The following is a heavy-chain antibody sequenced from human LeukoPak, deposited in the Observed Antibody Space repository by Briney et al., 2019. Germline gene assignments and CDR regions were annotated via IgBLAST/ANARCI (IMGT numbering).Heavy chain of an antibody. V-gene: IGHV4-38-2*01. CDR3: ARALTPESAFGY. J-gene: IGHJ4*02. CDR2: IYHSGST. CDR1: GYSISSGYY. Sequence: PSETLSLTCAVSGYSISSGYYWGWIRQPPGKGLEWIGSIYHSGSTYYNPSLKSRVTISVDTSKNQFSLKLSSVTAADTAVYYCARALTPESAFGYWGQGTLVTVSS.